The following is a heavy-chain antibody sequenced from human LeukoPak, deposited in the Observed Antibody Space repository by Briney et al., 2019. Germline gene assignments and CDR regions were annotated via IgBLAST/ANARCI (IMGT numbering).Heavy chain of an antibody. V-gene: IGHV3-23*01. CDR1: GLAFRNFA. CDR2: MTGSGGSS. CDR3: AKMKGQRLNDYCMDV. J-gene: IGHJ6*03. Sequence: PGGSLRLSCEASGLAFRNFAMSWVRQAPGKGLEWVSGMTGSGGSSCYADSVKGRFTISRDNAKNALYLQMNSLRADDTALYYCAKMKGQRLNDYCMDVWGIGTTVTVSS.